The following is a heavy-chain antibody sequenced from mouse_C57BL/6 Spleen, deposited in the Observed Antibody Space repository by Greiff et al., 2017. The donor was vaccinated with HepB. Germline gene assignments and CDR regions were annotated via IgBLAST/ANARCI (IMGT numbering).Heavy chain of an antibody. CDR2: ISDGGSYT. CDR1: GFTFSSYA. V-gene: IGHV5-4*01. Sequence: EVMLVESGGGLVKPGGSLKLSCAASGFTFSSYAMSWVRQTPEKRLEWVATISDGGSYTYYPDNVKGRFTISRDNAKNNLYLQMSHLKSEDTAMYYCARDGATVSRFAYWGQGTLVTVSA. CDR3: ARDGATVSRFAY. J-gene: IGHJ3*01. D-gene: IGHD1-1*01.